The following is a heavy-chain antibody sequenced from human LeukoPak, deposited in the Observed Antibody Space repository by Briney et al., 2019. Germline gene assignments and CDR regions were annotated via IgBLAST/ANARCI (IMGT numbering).Heavy chain of an antibody. CDR3: ARQTPGIAAAGTPYFDY. J-gene: IGHJ4*02. Sequence: SETLSLTCTVSGGSIGGYFLSWIRQPPGKGLEWIGYIYYSGSTNYNPSLKSRVTISVDTSKNQFSLKLSSVTAADTAVYYCARQTPGIAAAGTPYFDYWGQGTLVTVSS. CDR1: GGSIGGYF. V-gene: IGHV4-59*08. D-gene: IGHD6-13*01. CDR2: IYYSGST.